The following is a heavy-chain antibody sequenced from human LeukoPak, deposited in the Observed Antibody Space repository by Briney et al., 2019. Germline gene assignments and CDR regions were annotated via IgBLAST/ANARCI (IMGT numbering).Heavy chain of an antibody. CDR3: ARRRAATTIYHYSMDF. Sequence: PGESPKISCKASGYTFSTYWIAWVRQMPGKGLEWMGIIYPSDSETRYSPSFQGQVTISVDKSITTAYLQWRSLKASDTATYYCARRRAATTIYHYSMDFWGHGTTVIVSS. CDR1: GYTFSTYW. D-gene: IGHD5/OR15-5a*01. CDR2: IYPSDSET. V-gene: IGHV5-51*01. J-gene: IGHJ6*02.